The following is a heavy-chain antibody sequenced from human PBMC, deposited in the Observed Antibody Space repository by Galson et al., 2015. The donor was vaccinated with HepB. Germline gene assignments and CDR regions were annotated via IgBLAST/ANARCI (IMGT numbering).Heavy chain of an antibody. D-gene: IGHD6-19*01. CDR3: ARRRVSTGWYSEALFDY. CDR2: IDPIDSYT. J-gene: IGHJ4*02. CDR1: GYSFTTYW. V-gene: IGHV5-10-1*01. Sequence: QSGAEVKKPGESLKVSCKGSGYSFTTYWIGWVRQMPGKGLEWMGRIDPIDSYTNYSPSFAGHVTISADKSITTAFLQWSSLKASDTAIYYCARRRVSTGWYSEALFDYWGQGTLVTVSS.